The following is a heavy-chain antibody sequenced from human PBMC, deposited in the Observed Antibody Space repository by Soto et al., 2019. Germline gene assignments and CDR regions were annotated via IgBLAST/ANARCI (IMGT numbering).Heavy chain of an antibody. Sequence: ASLKVSCKPSGYTFTAYSIHWVRQAPGQGLVWMGWINPNSGAINYAQKFQGRVTMTRDTYIGTVFMELSSRTYDDTAVYYCARDLGSSWYGSYYYAMDVVGKVITVTVSS. CDR2: INPNSGAI. CDR1: GYTFTAYS. V-gene: IGHV1-2*02. D-gene: IGHD6-13*01. CDR3: ARDLGSSWYGSYYYAMDV. J-gene: IGHJ6*04.